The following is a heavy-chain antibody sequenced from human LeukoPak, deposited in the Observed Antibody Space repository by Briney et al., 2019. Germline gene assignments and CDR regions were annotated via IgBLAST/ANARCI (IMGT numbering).Heavy chain of an antibody. CDR2: IKEDGSET. CDR3: ERDPPPSSSGYFYSFFDY. D-gene: IGHD3-22*01. J-gene: IGHJ4*02. CDR1: GFTFSSYW. Sequence: GSLRLSCAASGFTFSSYWMSWVRQAPGKGLEWVANIKEDGSETYYVDSVKGRFTISRDNAKNSLSLQMNSLRAEDTAVYYCERDPPPSSSGYFYSFFDYWGQGTLVTVSS. V-gene: IGHV3-7*01.